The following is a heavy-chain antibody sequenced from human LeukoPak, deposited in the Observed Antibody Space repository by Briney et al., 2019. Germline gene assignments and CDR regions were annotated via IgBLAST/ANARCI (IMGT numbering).Heavy chain of an antibody. J-gene: IGHJ6*03. CDR3: ATKTAGLAAAGTWDYYYYYMDV. Sequence: SVKVACKASGDTFSSYAISWVRQAPGQGLEWMGAIIPIFDRPNYAQRFQGRVSITADESTRTAYMDLSSLRSEDTAVYYCATKTAGLAAAGTWDYYYYYMDVWGKGTTVTVSS. D-gene: IGHD6-13*01. CDR2: IIPIFDRP. V-gene: IGHV1-69*01. CDR1: GDTFSSYA.